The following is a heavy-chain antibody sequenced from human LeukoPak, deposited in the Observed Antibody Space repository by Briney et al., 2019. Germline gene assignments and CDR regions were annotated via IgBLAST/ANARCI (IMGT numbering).Heavy chain of an antibody. CDR1: GGSISSYY. CDR3: ARHVIGAGGLNWFDP. V-gene: IGHV4-59*08. Sequence: SETLSLTCTVSGGSISSYYWSWIRQPPGKGLEWIGYIYYSGSTNYNPSLKSRVTISVDTSKNQFSLKLSSVTAADTAVYYCARHVIGAGGLNWFDPWGQGTLVTVSS. D-gene: IGHD2/OR15-2a*01. CDR2: IYYSGST. J-gene: IGHJ5*02.